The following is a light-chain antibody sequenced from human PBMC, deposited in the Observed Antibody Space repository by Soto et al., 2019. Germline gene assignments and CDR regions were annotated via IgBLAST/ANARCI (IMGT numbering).Light chain of an antibody. V-gene: IGLV2-14*01. J-gene: IGLJ3*02. CDR2: AVS. Sequence: QSVLTQPASVSGSPGQSITISCTGTSSDVGGYAYVSWYQQYPGKAPKLVISAVSNRPSGVSHRFSGSGSGNTASLTISGLQAEDEADYYCSSYTSNTTPVFGGGTKVTVL. CDR1: SSDVGGYAY. CDR3: SSYTSNTTPV.